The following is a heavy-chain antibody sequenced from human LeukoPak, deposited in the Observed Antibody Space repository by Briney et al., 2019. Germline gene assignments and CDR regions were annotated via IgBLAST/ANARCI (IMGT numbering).Heavy chain of an antibody. D-gene: IGHD3-22*01. Sequence: GGSLRLSCAASGFTFSNAWMSWVRQAPGKGLEWVGRIKSKTDGGTTDYAAPVKGRFTISRDASKNTLYLQMNSLKTEDTAVYYCTTVRADYDSSGYEEYFQHWGQGTLVTVSS. CDR2: IKSKTDGGTT. J-gene: IGHJ1*01. V-gene: IGHV3-15*01. CDR3: TTVRADYDSSGYEEYFQH. CDR1: GFTFSNAW.